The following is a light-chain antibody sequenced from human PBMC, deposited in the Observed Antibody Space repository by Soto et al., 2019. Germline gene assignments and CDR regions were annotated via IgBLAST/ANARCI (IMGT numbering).Light chain of an antibody. CDR3: QQYNSSPWT. V-gene: IGKV1-5*03. CDR2: KAS. Sequence: DIQMTQSTSTLSASVGDRVTITCRASQSISSWLAWYQQKPGKAPKLLSYKASSLESGVPSRFSGSGSGTEFTLTISCLQPYDFANYSCQQYNSSPWTFGQGNKVEIK. CDR1: QSISSW. J-gene: IGKJ1*01.